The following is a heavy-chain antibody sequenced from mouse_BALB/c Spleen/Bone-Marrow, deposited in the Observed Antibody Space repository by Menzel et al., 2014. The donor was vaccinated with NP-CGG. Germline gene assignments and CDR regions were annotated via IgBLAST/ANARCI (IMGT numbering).Heavy chain of an antibody. CDR3: ARGDYGGFAY. CDR1: GFNIKDTY. J-gene: IGHJ3*01. CDR2: IDPANGNT. Sequence: ESGAELVKPGASVKLSCTASGFNIKDTYMHWVKQRPEQGLEWIGRIDPANGNTKYDPKFQGKATITADTSSNTAYLQLSSLTSEDTAVYYCARGDYGGFAYWGQGTLVTVSA. V-gene: IGHV14-3*02. D-gene: IGHD2-4*01.